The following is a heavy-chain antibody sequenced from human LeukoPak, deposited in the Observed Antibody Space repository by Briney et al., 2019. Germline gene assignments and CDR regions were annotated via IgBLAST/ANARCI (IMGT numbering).Heavy chain of an antibody. CDR1: GGSFSGYY. D-gene: IGHD1-14*01. V-gene: IGHV4-34*01. J-gene: IGHJ5*02. CDR3: ARGYFARYFDP. Sequence: RTSETLSLTCSVYGGSFSGYYWSWIRQPPGKGLEWIGEINHSGPTNYSPSLKGRVTISVDTSKNKFSLKLSSVTAADTDVYYCARGYFARYFDPWGQGTLVTVSS. CDR2: INHSGPT.